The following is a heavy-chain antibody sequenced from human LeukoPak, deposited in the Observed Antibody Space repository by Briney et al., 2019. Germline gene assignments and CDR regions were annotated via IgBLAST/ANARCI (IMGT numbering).Heavy chain of an antibody. CDR3: ARDSTGGYFDWFNHQFAFDI. CDR1: GFTFSSYW. J-gene: IGHJ3*02. Sequence: GGSLRLSCAASGFTFSSYWMSWVRQAPGKGLEWVANIKQDGSEKYYVDSVKGRFTISRDNAKNSLYLQMNSLRAEDTAVYYCARDSTGGYFDWFNHQFAFDIWGQGTMVTVSS. V-gene: IGHV3-7*01. CDR2: IKQDGSEK. D-gene: IGHD3-9*01.